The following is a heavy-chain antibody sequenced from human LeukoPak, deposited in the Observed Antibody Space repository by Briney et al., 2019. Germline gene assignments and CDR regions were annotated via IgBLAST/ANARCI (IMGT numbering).Heavy chain of an antibody. D-gene: IGHD7-27*01. CDR2: INTKTGDT. V-gene: IGHV1-2*02. J-gene: IGHJ3*01. Sequence: ASVKVSCKASGYTFTGYYIHWVRQAPGQGLEWMGYINTKTGDTIYAQKFQGRVTMARDTSISTVYMELSRLRFDATAVYYCAKVKPGAFDLWGQGTVVTVSS. CDR3: AKVKPGAFDL. CDR1: GYTFTGYY.